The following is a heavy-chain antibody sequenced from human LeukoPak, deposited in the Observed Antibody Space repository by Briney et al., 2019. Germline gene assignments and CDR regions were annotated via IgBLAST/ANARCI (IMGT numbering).Heavy chain of an antibody. Sequence: PGRSLRLSCAASGFTFDDYAMHWVRQAPGKGLEWVSGISWNSGSIGYADSVKGRFTISSDNAKNSLYLQMNSLRAEDTALYYCAKDIFTGIAAAGIFDYWGQGTLVTVSS. CDR1: GFTFDDYA. J-gene: IGHJ4*02. V-gene: IGHV3-9*01. CDR3: AKDIFTGIAAAGIFDY. CDR2: ISWNSGSI. D-gene: IGHD6-13*01.